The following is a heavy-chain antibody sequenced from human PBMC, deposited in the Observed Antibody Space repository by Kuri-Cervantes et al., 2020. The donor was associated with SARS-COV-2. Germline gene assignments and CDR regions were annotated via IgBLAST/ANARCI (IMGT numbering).Heavy chain of an antibody. CDR2: IYDSGST. CDR3: ASRASIVVVPAAMSWFDP. J-gene: IGHJ5*02. D-gene: IGHD2-2*01. Sequence: GSLRLSCTVSGGSVSSGSYYWSWIRQPPGEGLEWIGYIYDSGSTNYNPSLKSRVTISVDTSKNQFSLRLSSVTAADTAVYYCASRASIVVVPAAMSWFDPWGQGTQVTVSS. CDR1: GGSVSSGSYY. V-gene: IGHV4-61*01.